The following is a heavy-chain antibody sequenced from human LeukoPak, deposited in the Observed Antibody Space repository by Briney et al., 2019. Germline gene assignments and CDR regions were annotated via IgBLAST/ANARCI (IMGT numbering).Heavy chain of an antibody. V-gene: IGHV1-2*02. D-gene: IGHD3-16*01. CDR2: INPNSGGT. J-gene: IGHJ3*02. CDR1: GYSFTSHY. CDR3: ATGARLGLSAFDI. Sequence: GASVKVSCKASGYSFTSHYMHWVRQAPGQGLEWMGWINPNSGGTNYAQKFQGRVTMTRDTSISTAYMELSRLRSDDTAVHYCATGARLGLSAFDIWGQGTMVTVSS.